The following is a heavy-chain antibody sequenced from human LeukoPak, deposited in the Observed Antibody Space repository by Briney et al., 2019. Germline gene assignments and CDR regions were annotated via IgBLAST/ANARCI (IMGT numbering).Heavy chain of an antibody. CDR3: AREVVDSSGWYYRWFDP. CDR2: ISYDGSNK. J-gene: IGHJ5*02. D-gene: IGHD6-19*01. V-gene: IGHV3-30*03. Sequence: GGSLRLSCAASGFTFSSYGMHWVRQAPGKGLEWVAVISYDGSNKYYADSVKGRFTISRDNSKNTMFLQMSSLRVEDTAVYYCAREVVDSSGWYYRWFDPWGQGTLVTVSS. CDR1: GFTFSSYG.